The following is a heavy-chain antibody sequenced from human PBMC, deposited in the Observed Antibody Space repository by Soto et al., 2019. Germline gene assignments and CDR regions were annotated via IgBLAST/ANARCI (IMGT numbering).Heavy chain of an antibody. CDR3: ARHWPAEADRDAFHV. V-gene: IGHV4-59*08. CDR1: GDSFSTYS. D-gene: IGHD6-19*01. CDR2: IHYNGST. Sequence: PSETLSLTCPVSGDSFSTYSWSWVRQSPEKGLEWIGFIHYNGSTNYNPSLKSRVTILLDTSKSQLSLRLSSVTAADTAVYYCARHWPAEADRDAFHVWGQGTLVTVSS. J-gene: IGHJ3*01.